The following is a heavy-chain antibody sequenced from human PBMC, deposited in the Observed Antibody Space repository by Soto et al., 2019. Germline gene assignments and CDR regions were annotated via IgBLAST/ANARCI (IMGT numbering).Heavy chain of an antibody. J-gene: IGHJ4*02. CDR1: GGSFSGYY. CDR2: INHSGST. V-gene: IGHV4-34*01. D-gene: IGHD3-16*01. CDR3: ARGRGWNHTRGEFDY. Sequence: SETLSLTCAVYGGSFSGYYWSWIRQPPGKGLEWIGEINHSGSTNYNPSLKSRVTISVDTSKNQFSLKLSSVTAADTAVYYCARGRGWNHTRGEFDYWGQGTLVTVSS.